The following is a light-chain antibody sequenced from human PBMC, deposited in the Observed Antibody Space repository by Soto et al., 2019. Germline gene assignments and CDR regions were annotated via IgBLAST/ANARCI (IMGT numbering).Light chain of an antibody. V-gene: IGLV2-14*03. Sequence: QSVLTQPASVSGSPGQSITISCTGTSSDVGGYNYVSWYQRHPGKAPKLMIFDVSNRPSGVSNRFSGSKSANTASLAISGLQAEDEADYFCSSYTSSITPYVFGTGTKVTVL. CDR2: DVS. J-gene: IGLJ1*01. CDR3: SSYTSSITPYV. CDR1: SSDVGGYNY.